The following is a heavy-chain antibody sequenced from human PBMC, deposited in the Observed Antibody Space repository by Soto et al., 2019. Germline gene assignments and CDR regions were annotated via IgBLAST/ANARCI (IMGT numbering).Heavy chain of an antibody. CDR2: IYYSGST. V-gene: IGHV4-59*01. Sequence: PSETLSLTCTVSGGSISSYYWSWIRQPPGKGLEWIGYIYYSGSTNYNPSLKSRVTISVDTSKNQFSLKLSSVTAADTAVYYCARVSKSFWSGYYTVGYYFDYWGQGTQVTVSS. D-gene: IGHD3-3*01. CDR1: GGSISSYY. J-gene: IGHJ4*02. CDR3: ARVSKSFWSGYYTVGYYFDY.